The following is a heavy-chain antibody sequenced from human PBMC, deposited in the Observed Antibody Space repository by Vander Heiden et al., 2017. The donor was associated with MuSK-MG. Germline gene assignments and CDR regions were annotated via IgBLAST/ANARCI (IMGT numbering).Heavy chain of an antibody. V-gene: IGHV3-23*01. J-gene: IGHJ6*03. Sequence: EVQLLESGGGLVQPGGYLRLSCAASGFTFSSYAMSWVRQAPGKGLEWVSAISGSGGSTYYADSVKGRFTISRDNSKNTLYLQMNSLRAEDTAVYYCASRGIAAAGGYYYYYYMDVWGKGTTVTVSS. CDR2: ISGSGGST. CDR1: GFTFSSYA. CDR3: ASRGIAAAGGYYYYYYMDV. D-gene: IGHD6-13*01.